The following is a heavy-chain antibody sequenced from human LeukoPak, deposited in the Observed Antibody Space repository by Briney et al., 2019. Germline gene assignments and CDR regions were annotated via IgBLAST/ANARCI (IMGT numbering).Heavy chain of an antibody. J-gene: IGHJ4*02. V-gene: IGHV3-21*01. CDR2: ISSGSYI. D-gene: IGHD3-22*01. CDR1: GFTFSSYS. CDR3: ATGDWPYDSSAHGDY. Sequence: GGSLRLSCAASGFTFSSYSMNWVRQAPGKGLEWVSSISSGSYIYYAGSVKGRFTISRDNAKNSLYLQMNSLRAEDTAVYYCATGDWPYDSSAHGDYWGQGTLVTVSS.